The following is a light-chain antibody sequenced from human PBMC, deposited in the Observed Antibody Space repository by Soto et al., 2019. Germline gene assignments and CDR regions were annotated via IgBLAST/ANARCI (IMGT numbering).Light chain of an antibody. CDR1: SGHGSYA. CDR2: LNSDGSH. V-gene: IGLV4-69*01. Sequence: QTVVTQSPSASASLGASVKLTCTLSSGHGSYAIAWHQQQPEKGPRYLMKLNSDGSHNKGDGIPDRFSGSSSGAERYLTISSLQSDDEADYYCQTWGTGIVVFGGGTKLTVL. J-gene: IGLJ2*01. CDR3: QTWGTGIVV.